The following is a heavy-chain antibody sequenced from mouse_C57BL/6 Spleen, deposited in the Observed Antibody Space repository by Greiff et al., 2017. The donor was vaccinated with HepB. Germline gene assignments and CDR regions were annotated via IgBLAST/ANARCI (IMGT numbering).Heavy chain of an antibody. V-gene: IGHV1-42*01. CDR2: INPSTGGT. CDR3: ARVVTTRGFAY. J-gene: IGHJ3*01. CDR1: GYSFTGYY. D-gene: IGHD2-2*01. Sequence: EVKLQQSGPELVKPGASVKISCKASGYSFTGYYMNWVKQSPEKSLEWIGEINPSTGGTTYNQKFKAKATLTVDKSSSTAYMQLKSLTSEDSAVYYCARVVTTRGFAYWGQGTLVTVSA.